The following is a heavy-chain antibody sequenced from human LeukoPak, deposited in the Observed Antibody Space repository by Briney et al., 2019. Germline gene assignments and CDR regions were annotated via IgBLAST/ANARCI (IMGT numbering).Heavy chain of an antibody. CDR2: IIPIFGTA. CDR1: GGTFSIYA. D-gene: IGHD2-21*02. CDR3: ARAINCGGDCYAYYFDY. V-gene: IGHV1-69*13. Sequence: ASVSVSFTASGGTFSIYAISWVRQAPGQGLEWMGGIIPIFGTANYAQKFQGRVTITADESTSTAYMELSSLRSEDTAVYYCARAINCGGDCYAYYFDYWGQGTLVTVSP. J-gene: IGHJ4*02.